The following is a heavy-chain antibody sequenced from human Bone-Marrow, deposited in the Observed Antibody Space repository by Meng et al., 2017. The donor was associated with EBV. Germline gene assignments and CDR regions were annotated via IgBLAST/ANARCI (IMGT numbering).Heavy chain of an antibody. Sequence: QVTESRPGQWTPSGTRSPLLPVVRCPLICFSYWGWSLQPPGRGREWSGSVHYSGSTYYRPTLKSRITVSVDTSKNQFSLRLTSVTAADTAVYYCARPFPSIVSPRLDPFGDWGQGTLVTVSS. V-gene: IGHV4-39*01. D-gene: IGHD5/OR15-5a*01. J-gene: IGHJ4*02. CDR1: RCPLICFSY. CDR3: ARPFPSIVSPRLDPFGD. CDR2: VHYSGST.